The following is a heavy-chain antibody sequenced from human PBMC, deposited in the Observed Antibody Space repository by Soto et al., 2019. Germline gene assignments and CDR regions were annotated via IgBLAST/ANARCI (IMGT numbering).Heavy chain of an antibody. CDR2: INHSGST. D-gene: IGHD2-21*01. V-gene: IGHV4-34*01. J-gene: IGHJ3*02. CDR1: GGSFSGYY. CDR3: ARGRNRGIVVRNWKGAFDI. Sequence: SETLSLTCAVYGGSFSGYYWSWIRQPPGKGLEWIGEINHSGSTNYNPSLKSRVTISVDTSKNQFSLKLSSVTAADTAVYYCARGRNRGIVVRNWKGAFDIWGQGTMVTVSS.